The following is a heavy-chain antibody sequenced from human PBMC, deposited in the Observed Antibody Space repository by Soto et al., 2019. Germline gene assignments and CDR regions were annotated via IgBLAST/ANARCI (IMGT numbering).Heavy chain of an antibody. V-gene: IGHV3-53*01. CDR2: INTGGNT. Sequence: EVQLVESGGGLIQPGGSLRLSCAASGLNVSSNYMSWVRQAPGKGLEWVSIINTGGNTHYADSVKGPFTISRDNSKNTVYLLMTRRRAEDTAVYYCTRDRGFDMLVQGTTVNVSS. CDR3: TRDRGFDM. J-gene: IGHJ3*02. CDR1: GLNVSSNY.